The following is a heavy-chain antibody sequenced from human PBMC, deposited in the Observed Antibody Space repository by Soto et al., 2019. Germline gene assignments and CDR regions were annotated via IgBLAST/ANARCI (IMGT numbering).Heavy chain of an antibody. V-gene: IGHV4-31*03. Sequence: PSETLSLTCTVTGGSISSGGYYWSWVRQHPGRGLEWIGNIYHSGRTDFNPSLKSRVIISVDKPKNQFSLNLTSVTAADTAVYYCARVISSRDEYFDYWGQGTVVTVSS. CDR2: IYHSGRT. CDR1: GGSISSGGYY. J-gene: IGHJ4*02. D-gene: IGHD2-2*01. CDR3: ARVISSRDEYFDY.